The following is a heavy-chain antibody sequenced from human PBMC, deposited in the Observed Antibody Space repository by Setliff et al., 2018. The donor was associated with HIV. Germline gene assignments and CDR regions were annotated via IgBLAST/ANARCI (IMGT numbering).Heavy chain of an antibody. CDR2: ITSSRSNSI. Sequence: GGSLRLSCVASGLSLSSYSMNWVRQAPGKGLEWIAYITSSRSNSIHYADSVKGRFIISRDNAKNSLYLQMNSLRVEEDTALYYCAKGPSYSSSFDYWGQGTLVTVSS. V-gene: IGHV3-48*04. CDR3: AKGPSYSSSFDY. CDR1: GLSLSSYS. D-gene: IGHD6-13*01. J-gene: IGHJ4*02.